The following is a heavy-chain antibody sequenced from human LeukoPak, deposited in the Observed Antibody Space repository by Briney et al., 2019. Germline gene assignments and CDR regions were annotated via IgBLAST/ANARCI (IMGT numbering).Heavy chain of an antibody. CDR2: ITSSGFTT. J-gene: IGHJ6*02. Sequence: PGGSLRLSCAASGFTFSNYEMNWVRQAPGKGLEWVSYITSSGFTTYYADSVRGRFTISRDNAKNSLYLQMSSLRAEDTAVYYCARDRVSRITIFGVAKLRGGYYGMDVWGQGTTVTVSS. D-gene: IGHD3-3*01. CDR1: GFTFSNYE. V-gene: IGHV3-48*03. CDR3: ARDRVSRITIFGVAKLRGGYYGMDV.